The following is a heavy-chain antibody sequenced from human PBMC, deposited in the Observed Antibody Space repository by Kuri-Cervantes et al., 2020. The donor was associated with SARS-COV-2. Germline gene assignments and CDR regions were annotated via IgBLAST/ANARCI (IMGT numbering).Heavy chain of an antibody. CDR2: FSNSGGT. Sequence: SETLSLNCTVSGGPITSGTYSWTWIRQRPGKGLEWIGYFSNSGGTDYNPSLKSRVDIFIDTSKNQFSLELRSVTSADGAVYYCAGGLGSGTYWGYFSFGMDVWGQGTTVTVSS. J-gene: IGHJ6*02. CDR3: AGGLGSGTYWGYFSFGMDV. CDR1: GGPITSGTYS. V-gene: IGHV4-31*03. D-gene: IGHD3-10*01.